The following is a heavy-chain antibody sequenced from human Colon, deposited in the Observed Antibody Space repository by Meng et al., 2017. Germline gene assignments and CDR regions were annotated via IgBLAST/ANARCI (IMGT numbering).Heavy chain of an antibody. CDR2: INNDGSEE. D-gene: IGHD3-10*01. CDR1: GFTLSNYW. V-gene: IGHV3-7*01. Sequence: GESLKISCAAPGFTLSNYWMVWVRQAPGKGLEWVGNINNDGSEENYVESVKGRFTTSRDNAKNSLFLQMNSLRVEDTGVYYCATKTGRGHGMAVWGQGTTVTVSS. CDR3: ATKTGRGHGMAV. J-gene: IGHJ6*02.